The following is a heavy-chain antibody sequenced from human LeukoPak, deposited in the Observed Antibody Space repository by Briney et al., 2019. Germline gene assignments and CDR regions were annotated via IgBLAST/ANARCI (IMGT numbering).Heavy chain of an antibody. Sequence: PSETLSLTCTVSDGSISSTTYYWGWIRQPPGKGLEWIGSIYYSGSTYYNPSLKSRVTISLDASKNHFSLKLTSVSAADTAFYYCARHWWPNWFDPWGQGALVTVST. V-gene: IGHV4-39*01. CDR3: ARHWWPNWFDP. CDR1: DGSISSTTYY. J-gene: IGHJ5*02. CDR2: IYYSGST. D-gene: IGHD2-15*01.